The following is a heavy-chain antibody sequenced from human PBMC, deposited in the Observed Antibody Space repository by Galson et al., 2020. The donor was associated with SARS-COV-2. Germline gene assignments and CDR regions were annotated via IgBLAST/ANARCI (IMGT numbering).Heavy chain of an antibody. CDR2: IDWDDDK. D-gene: IGHD6-19*01. J-gene: IGHJ4*02. CDR1: GFSITSSGMC. Sequence: ESGPTLVKPTQTLTLTCTISGFSITSSGMCVSWIRQPPGKALEWLARIDWDDDKYYSTSLKTRLTISNDTSKNQVVLTLTYMDPADTATYYCARIKPGMAVLREGYYFDYWGQGSLVTVSS. V-gene: IGHV2-70*11. CDR3: ARIKPGMAVLREGYYFDY.